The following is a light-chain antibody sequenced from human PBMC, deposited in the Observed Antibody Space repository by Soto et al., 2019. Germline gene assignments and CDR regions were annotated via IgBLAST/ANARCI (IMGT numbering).Light chain of an antibody. J-gene: IGLJ1*01. CDR1: GSDVGGYNY. V-gene: IGLV2-14*03. CDR3: SSYTSSSLHV. CDR2: DVT. Sequence: QSALTQPASVSGSPGQSITISCSGTGSDVGGYNYVSWYQQHPGKAPKLMIYDVTNRPSGVSNRFSGSKSGNTASLTISGLQAGDEADYYCSSYTSSSLHVFGTGTKVTV.